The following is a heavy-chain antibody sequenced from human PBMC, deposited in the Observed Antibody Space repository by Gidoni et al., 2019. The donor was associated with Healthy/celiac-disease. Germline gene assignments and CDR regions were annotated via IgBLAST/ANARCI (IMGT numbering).Heavy chain of an antibody. V-gene: IGHV4-34*01. CDR2: INHSGST. Sequence: QVQLQQWGAGLLKPSETLSLTCAVYGGSFSGYYWSWIRQPPGKGLEWIGEINHSGSTNYNPSLKSRVTISVDTSKNQFSLKLSSVTAADTAVYYCARNLYYDFWSGPPADYYYYGMDVWGQGTTVTVSS. J-gene: IGHJ6*02. D-gene: IGHD3-3*01. CDR3: ARNLYYDFWSGPPADYYYYGMDV. CDR1: GGSFSGYY.